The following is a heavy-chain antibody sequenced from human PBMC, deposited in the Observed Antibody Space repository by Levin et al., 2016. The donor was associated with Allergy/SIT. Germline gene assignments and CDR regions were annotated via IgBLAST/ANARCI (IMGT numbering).Heavy chain of an antibody. V-gene: IGHV3-15*01. Sequence: WIRQPPGKGLEWVGRIKSKTDGGTTDYAAPVKGRFTISRDDSKNTLYLQMNSLKTEDTAVYYCTTVFGQPHDYWGQGTLVTVSS. J-gene: IGHJ4*02. D-gene: IGHD3-10*01. CDR2: IKSKTDGGTT. CDR3: TTVFGQPHDY.